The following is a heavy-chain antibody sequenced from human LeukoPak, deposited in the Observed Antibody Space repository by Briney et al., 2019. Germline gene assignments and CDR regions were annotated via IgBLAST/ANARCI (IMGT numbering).Heavy chain of an antibody. V-gene: IGHV1-2*02. CDR3: ARALGNYYDSTVYQAY. CDR2: INTKSGVT. J-gene: IGHJ4*02. D-gene: IGHD3-22*01. CDR1: GYTFTDYY. Sequence: GASMKVSCNTSGYTFTDYYIHWVRQAAGQGLEWMGWINTKSGVTNYAQKFHGRVTLTSDTSVSTAYMDLSSLASGDTAVYYCARALGNYYDSTVYQAYWGQGQLVTVSS.